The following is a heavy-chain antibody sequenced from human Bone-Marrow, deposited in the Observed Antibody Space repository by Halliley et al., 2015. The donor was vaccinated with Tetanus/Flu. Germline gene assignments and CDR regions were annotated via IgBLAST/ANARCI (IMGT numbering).Heavy chain of an antibody. CDR2: MDYRGST. J-gene: IGHJ4*02. CDR1: GASISSYY. Sequence: TLSLTCAVSGASISSYYWSWIRQPPGKRLEWIGYMDYRGSTNYNPSLKSRVTISVDTSKSHFTLKVNSVTAADTDVYYCARHFDLLTGYSSGDYFFYHWGQGVLVPVSS. V-gene: IGHV4-59*01. D-gene: IGHD3-9*01. CDR3: ARHFDLLTGYSSGDYFFYH.